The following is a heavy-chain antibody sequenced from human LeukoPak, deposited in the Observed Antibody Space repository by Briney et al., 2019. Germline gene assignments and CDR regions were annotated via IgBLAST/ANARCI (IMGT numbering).Heavy chain of an antibody. V-gene: IGHV4-59*12. J-gene: IGHJ4*02. CDR3: ARRLRRIMGEPFNY. CDR1: GGSISSYY. Sequence: SETLSLTCTVSGGSISSYYWSWIRQPPGKGLEWIGYIYYSGSTNYNPSLKSRVTISVDTSKNQFSLKLSSVTAADTAVYYCARRLRRIMGEPFNYWGQGTLVTVSS. D-gene: IGHD3-16*01. CDR2: IYYSGST.